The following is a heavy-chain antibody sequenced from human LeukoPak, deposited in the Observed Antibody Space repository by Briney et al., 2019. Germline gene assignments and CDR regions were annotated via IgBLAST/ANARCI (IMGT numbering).Heavy chain of an antibody. D-gene: IGHD3-22*01. J-gene: IGHJ4*02. Sequence: ASVRVSCKTSGYTFIDYYMHWVRQAPGQGLEWMGWINPNSGGTNYAQKFQGRVTMTRDMSTSTVYMELSSLRSEDTAVYYCARDPKDDSSGYYYFDYWGQGTLVTVSS. CDR2: INPNSGGT. CDR3: ARDPKDDSSGYYYFDY. CDR1: GYTFIDYY. V-gene: IGHV1-2*02.